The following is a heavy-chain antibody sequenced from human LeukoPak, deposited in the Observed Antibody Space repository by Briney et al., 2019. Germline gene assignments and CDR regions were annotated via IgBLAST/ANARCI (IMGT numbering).Heavy chain of an antibody. CDR2: MNPNSGNT. CDR3: ARVGATALFYFDS. V-gene: IGHV1-8*03. CDR1: GYTFTSHD. D-gene: IGHD1-26*01. Sequence: ASVKVSCKASGYTFTSHDINWVRQATGQGLEWMGWMNPNSGNTVYAQKFQGRVTITRNTSISTAYMELSSLTSEDTAVYYCARVGATALFYFDSWGHGTPVTVSS. J-gene: IGHJ4*01.